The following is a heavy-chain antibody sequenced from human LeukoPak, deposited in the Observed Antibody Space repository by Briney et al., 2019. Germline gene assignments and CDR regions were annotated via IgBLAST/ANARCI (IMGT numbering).Heavy chain of an antibody. CDR1: GYSFTSYW. CDR2: IYPGDSDT. J-gene: IGHJ5*02. Sequence: GASLQISCKGSGYSFTSYWIGWVRQMPGKGLEWMGIIYPGDSDTRYSPSFQGQVTISADKSISTAYLQWSSLKASDTAMYYCARVYSSSWYVLGWFDPWGQGTLVTVSS. D-gene: IGHD6-13*01. V-gene: IGHV5-51*01. CDR3: ARVYSSSWYVLGWFDP.